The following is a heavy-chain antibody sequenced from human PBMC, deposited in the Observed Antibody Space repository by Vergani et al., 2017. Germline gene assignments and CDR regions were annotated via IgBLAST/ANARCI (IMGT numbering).Heavy chain of an antibody. D-gene: IGHD3-9*01. V-gene: IGHV1-69*12. Sequence: QVQLVQSGAEVKKPGSSVKVSCKASGGTFSSYAISWVRQAPGQGLEWMGGIIPIFGTANYAQKFQGRVTITADESTSTAYMELSSLRSEDTAVYYCARGNYDILTGYYYYYGMDVWGQGTTVTVSS. CDR2: IIPIFGTA. J-gene: IGHJ6*02. CDR3: ARGNYDILTGYYYYYGMDV. CDR1: GGTFSSYA.